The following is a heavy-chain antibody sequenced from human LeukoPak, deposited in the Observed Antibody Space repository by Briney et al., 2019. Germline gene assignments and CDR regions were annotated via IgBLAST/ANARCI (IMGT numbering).Heavy chain of an antibody. D-gene: IGHD5-12*01. J-gene: IGHJ3*02. CDR2: ISVGAEYI. CDR1: GFTFSTYV. V-gene: IGHV3-23*01. Sequence: GGSLRLSCAASGFTFSTYVMNWFRQAPGKGLEWVSTISVGAEYIFYADSVKGRFTISRDNSKNTLYLQMNSLRDEDTAIYYCAKHLEVATIMSALGIWGQGTLVTVSS. CDR3: AKHLEVATIMSALGI.